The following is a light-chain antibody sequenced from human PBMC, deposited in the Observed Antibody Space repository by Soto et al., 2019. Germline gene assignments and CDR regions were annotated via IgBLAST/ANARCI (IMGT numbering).Light chain of an antibody. CDR3: QHYDNWPPWT. CDR2: AAS. J-gene: IGKJ1*01. V-gene: IGKV3-15*01. CDR1: QNVNSN. Sequence: ETVMTQSPATLSVSPGERATLSCRDSQNVNSNLAWYQQKPGQAPRLLIYAASTRAAGIPARFRGSGSGTEFILTISSLQSEDFAVYYCQHYDNWPPWTFGQGTKVEIK.